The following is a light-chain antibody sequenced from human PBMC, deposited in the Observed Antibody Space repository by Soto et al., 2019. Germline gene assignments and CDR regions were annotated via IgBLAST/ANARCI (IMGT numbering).Light chain of an antibody. V-gene: IGKV3-20*01. Sequence: EIVLTQSPGTLSLSPGERATLSCRASQSVSSYLAWYQQKPGQAPRLLIYGASNRAAGFPDRFSGSGSGTDFTLTIIRLEPADFAVYYCQQYGSSPRTFGQGTKVEI. J-gene: IGKJ1*01. CDR2: GAS. CDR1: QSVSSY. CDR3: QQYGSSPRT.